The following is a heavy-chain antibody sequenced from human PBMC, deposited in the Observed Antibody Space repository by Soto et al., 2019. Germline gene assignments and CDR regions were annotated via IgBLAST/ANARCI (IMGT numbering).Heavy chain of an antibody. Sequence: ASVKVSCKASGYSFTGYYMQWVRQAPGQGLEWMGWINSNSGATNYAQKFQGRVTMTRDTSISTAYMELSRLKSDDTAVYYCARDGLDRLHYYYGMDVWGQGTTVTVSS. V-gene: IGHV1-2*02. J-gene: IGHJ6*02. CDR3: ARDGLDRLHYYYGMDV. CDR2: INSNSGAT. D-gene: IGHD6-19*01. CDR1: GYSFTGYY.